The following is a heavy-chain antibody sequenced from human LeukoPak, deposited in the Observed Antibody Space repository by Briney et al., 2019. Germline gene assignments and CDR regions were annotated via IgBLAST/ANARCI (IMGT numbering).Heavy chain of an antibody. V-gene: IGHV3-48*04. CDR2: IGGSSTTI. CDR3: ARGWSRIRFDY. J-gene: IGHJ4*02. Sequence: PGGSLRLSCAASGFTFSNYGMNWVRQAPGKGLEWVSYIGGSSTTIYYADSVKGRFTISRDNAKNSLYLQMNSLRAEDTVVYYCARGWSRIRFDYWGQGTLVTVSS. CDR1: GFTFSNYG. D-gene: IGHD6-13*01.